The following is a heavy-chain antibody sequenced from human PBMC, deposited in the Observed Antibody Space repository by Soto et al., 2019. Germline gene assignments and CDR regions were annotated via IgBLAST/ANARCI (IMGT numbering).Heavy chain of an antibody. CDR3: GRDLWDDLAGGESDY. CDR1: GFTFSSYG. D-gene: IGHD3-16*01. V-gene: IGHV3-48*01. Sequence: EVQLVESGGGLVQPGGSLRLSCAASGFTFSSYGMNWVRQAPGKGLEWVSYISSSSGNTIYYADSVKGRFTISRDNAKNSLYLQMSSLRAEDTALYYCGRDLWDDLAGGESDYWGQGTLVTFSS. CDR2: ISSSSGNTI. J-gene: IGHJ4*02.